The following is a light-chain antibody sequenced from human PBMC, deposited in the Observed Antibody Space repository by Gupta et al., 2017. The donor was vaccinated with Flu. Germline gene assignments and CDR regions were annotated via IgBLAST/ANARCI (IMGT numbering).Light chain of an antibody. Sequence: DIQMTQSPSSLSASVGDRVTITCRASQGISSFLNWYQQKPGKAPKVLIYAATGLQSGVPSRFSGSGSGTDFTLTIDSLQPEDFASYYCQQRDSVPLTFGGGTKVEIK. CDR2: AAT. V-gene: IGKV1-39*01. CDR3: QQRDSVPLT. CDR1: QGISSF. J-gene: IGKJ4*01.